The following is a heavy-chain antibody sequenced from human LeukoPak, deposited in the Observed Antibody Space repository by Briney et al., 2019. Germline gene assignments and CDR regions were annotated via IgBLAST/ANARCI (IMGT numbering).Heavy chain of an antibody. D-gene: IGHD4-17*01. J-gene: IGHJ5*02. CDR3: ARMGDHDYGDYRWFDP. Sequence: PGGSLRLSCAASGFTFSDYYMSWIRQAPGKVLEWVSYISSSSSYTNYADSVKGRFTISRDNAKNSLFLQMNSLRAEDTAVYYCARMGDHDYGDYRWFDPWGQGTLVTVSS. V-gene: IGHV3-11*03. CDR1: GFTFSDYY. CDR2: ISSSSSYT.